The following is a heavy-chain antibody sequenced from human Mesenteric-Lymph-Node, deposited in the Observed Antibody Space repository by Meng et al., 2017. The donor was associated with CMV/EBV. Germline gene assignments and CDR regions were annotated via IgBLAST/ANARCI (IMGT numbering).Heavy chain of an antibody. CDR3: ARDRAPYDILTGYMN. Sequence: GGSLRLSCAASGFTFSSYAMHWVRQAPGKGLEWVTVIWYDGSNKDYADSVKGRFTISRDNSKNTLYLRMNSLRAEDTAVYYCARDRAPYDILTGYMNWGQGTLVTVSS. CDR2: IWYDGSNK. V-gene: IGHV3-33*01. J-gene: IGHJ4*02. D-gene: IGHD3-9*01. CDR1: GFTFSSYA.